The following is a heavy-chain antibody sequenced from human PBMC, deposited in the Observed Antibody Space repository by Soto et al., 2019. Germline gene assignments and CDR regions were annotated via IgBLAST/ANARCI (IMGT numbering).Heavy chain of an antibody. J-gene: IGHJ4*02. CDR2: ISAYNGKT. Sequence: QVQLVQSGAEVKKPGASVKVSCKASGYTFTSYGISWVRQAPGQGLEWMGWISAYNGKTNYAQKLQGRVTMTTDTXXSTXXXXXXXXXXXXXXXXXXXXXXXXXXXXXXXWGQGTL. CDR1: GYTFTSYG. V-gene: IGHV1-18*01. CDR3: XXXXXXXXXXXXX.